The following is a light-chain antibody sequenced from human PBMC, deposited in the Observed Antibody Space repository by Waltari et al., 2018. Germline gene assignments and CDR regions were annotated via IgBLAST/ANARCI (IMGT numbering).Light chain of an antibody. J-gene: IGLJ3*02. CDR3: STWDGSLTGVV. CDR2: NNN. V-gene: IGLV1-44*01. Sequence: QSVLTQPPSASGTPGQRVTISCSGSSSNIGSHTVNWYQHLPGTAPKLLIYNNNQRPSGFPDRFSGSKSGTSASLALSGLQSDDEAHYYCSTWDGSLTGVVFGGGTKLTVL. CDR1: SSNIGSHT.